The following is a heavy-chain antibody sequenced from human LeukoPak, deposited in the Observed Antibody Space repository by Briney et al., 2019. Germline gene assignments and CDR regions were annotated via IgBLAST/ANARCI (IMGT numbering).Heavy chain of an antibody. D-gene: IGHD6-19*01. V-gene: IGHV4-39*07. CDR3: AREEGSSGWWAQYH. J-gene: IGHJ5*02. CDR2: IYYSGST. CDR1: GGSISGSSYY. Sequence: SETLSLTCTVSGGSISGSSYYWGWIRQPPGKGLEWIGSIYYSGSTYYNPSLKSRVTISVDTSKNQFSLMLTSVTAADTAVYYCAREEGSSGWWAQYHWGQGTLVTVSS.